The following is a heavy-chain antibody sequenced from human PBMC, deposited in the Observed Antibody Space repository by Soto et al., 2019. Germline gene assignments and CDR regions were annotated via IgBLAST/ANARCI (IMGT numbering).Heavy chain of an antibody. J-gene: IGHJ6*02. CDR1: GFTFSNFS. Sequence: GGTLRLSCVGSGFTFSNFSINWVRQAPGKGLEWVSSISSRSDIYYADSLKGRFTISRDNAKNSVSLQMNSLRAEDTAVYYCAREYTAWPLAYGLDVWGQGTTVTVAS. CDR3: AREYTAWPLAYGLDV. V-gene: IGHV3-21*01. D-gene: IGHD2-2*02. CDR2: ISSRSDI.